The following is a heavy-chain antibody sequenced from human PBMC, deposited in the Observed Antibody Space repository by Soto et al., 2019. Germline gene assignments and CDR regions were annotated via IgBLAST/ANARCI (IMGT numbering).Heavy chain of an antibody. CDR1: GASISSNDW. Sequence: QVQLQESGPGLVMPSGTLSLTCAVSGASISSNDWWNWVRQPPGKGLEWIGEIYHGGTTIYNPSLNSRVIISIDESKNHFSLKLTSVTAADTAVYYCARDFKALKDAWAFVYWGQGILVTVSS. J-gene: IGHJ4*02. CDR3: ARDFKALKDAWAFVY. CDR2: IYHGGTT. V-gene: IGHV4-4*02.